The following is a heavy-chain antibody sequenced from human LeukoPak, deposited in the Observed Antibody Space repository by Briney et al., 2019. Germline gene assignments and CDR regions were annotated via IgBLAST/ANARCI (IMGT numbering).Heavy chain of an antibody. D-gene: IGHD3-10*01. CDR2: INPSGGST. V-gene: IGHV1-46*01. CDR3: ARDLGMVRGVIIIPRDNYYYYMDV. CDR1: GYTFTGYY. Sequence: ASVKVSCKASGYTFTGYYMHWVRQAPGQGLEWMGIINPSGGSTSYAQKFQGRVTMTRDTSTSTVYMELSSLRSEDTAVYYCARDLGMVRGVIIIPRDNYYYYMDVWGKGTTVTISS. J-gene: IGHJ6*03.